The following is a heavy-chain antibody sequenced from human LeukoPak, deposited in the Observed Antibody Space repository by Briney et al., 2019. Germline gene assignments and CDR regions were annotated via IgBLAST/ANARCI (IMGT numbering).Heavy chain of an antibody. D-gene: IGHD1-26*01. CDR3: ARGGVGATVE. J-gene: IGHJ4*02. CDR1: GGTFSSYA. CDR2: IIPIFGTA. V-gene: IGHV1-69*13. Sequence: ASVKVSCKASGGTFSSYAISWVRQVPGQGLEWLGGIIPIFGTANYAQKFQGRVTITADESTSTAYMELSSLRSEDTAVYYCARGGVGATVEWGQGTLVTVSS.